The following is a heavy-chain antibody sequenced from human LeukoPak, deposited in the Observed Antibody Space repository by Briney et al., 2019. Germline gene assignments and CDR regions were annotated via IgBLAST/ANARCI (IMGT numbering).Heavy chain of an antibody. Sequence: SVKVSCKASGGTFSSYAISWVRQAPGQGLEWMGGIIPIFGTANYAQKFQGRVTITADESTSTAYMELSSLRSEDTAVYYCASAWTGSGSYNWYFDYWGQGTLVTVSS. J-gene: IGHJ4*02. CDR1: GGTFSSYA. V-gene: IGHV1-69*13. CDR2: IIPIFGTA. D-gene: IGHD3-10*01. CDR3: ASAWTGSGSYNWYFDY.